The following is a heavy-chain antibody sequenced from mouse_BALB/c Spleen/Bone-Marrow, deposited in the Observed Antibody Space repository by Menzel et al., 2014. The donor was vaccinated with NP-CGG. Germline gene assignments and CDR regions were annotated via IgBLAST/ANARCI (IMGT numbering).Heavy chain of an antibody. CDR1: GYTFTSYW. J-gene: IGHJ2*01. Sequence: QVQLQQSGAELVKPGASVKLSCKASGYTFTSYWMHWVKQRPGQGLDWIGEIKPSNGRTNYNEKFRSKATLTVDKSSSTAYMQRSSLTSEDSAVYYCARRYYGSSYLLDYWGQGTTLTVSS. D-gene: IGHD1-1*01. V-gene: IGHV1S81*02. CDR3: ARRYYGSSYLLDY. CDR2: IKPSNGRT.